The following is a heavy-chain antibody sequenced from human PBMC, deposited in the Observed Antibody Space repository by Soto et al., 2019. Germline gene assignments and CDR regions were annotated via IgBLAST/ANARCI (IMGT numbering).Heavy chain of an antibody. CDR2: IKSKTDGGTT. CDR3: TKEMRHSSGWYGAFDI. D-gene: IGHD6-19*01. J-gene: IGHJ3*02. CDR1: GFTVTNAL. V-gene: IGHV3-15*01. Sequence: TGGSLRLSCAASGFTVTNALMNWVRQAPGKGLEWVGRIKSKTDGGTTDLPAPVKGRFTISRDDSKNTLYLQMSSLKTEDAAMYYCTKEMRHSSGWYGAFDIWGQGIMGTVSS.